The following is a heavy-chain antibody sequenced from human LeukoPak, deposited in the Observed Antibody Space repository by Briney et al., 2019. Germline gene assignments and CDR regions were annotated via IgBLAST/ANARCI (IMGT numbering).Heavy chain of an antibody. D-gene: IGHD6-13*01. V-gene: IGHV3-23*01. Sequence: GGSLRLSRAASGFTFSSYAMSWVRQAPGKGLEWVSAISGSGGSTYYADSVKGRFTISRDNSKNTLYLQMNSLRAEATAVYYCAKVGGVIAAAGNFDYWGQGTLVTVSS. J-gene: IGHJ4*02. CDR3: AKVGGVIAAAGNFDY. CDR2: ISGSGGST. CDR1: GFTFSSYA.